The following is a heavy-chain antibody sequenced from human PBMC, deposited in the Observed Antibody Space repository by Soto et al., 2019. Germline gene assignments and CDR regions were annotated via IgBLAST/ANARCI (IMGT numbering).Heavy chain of an antibody. Sequence: EEQLLESGGGLVQPGGSLRFPCAASGFTFRSNAWTWFGQAPGRGLEWVSSISDSGGSTYYADSVKGRFTISRDNSQNTLYLQMDSLRAEDTAVYFCSKASGYSSGWYKGKFYFDYWGQGTLVSVSS. CDR1: GFTFRSNA. V-gene: IGHV3-23*01. CDR3: SKASGYSSGWYKGKFYFDY. CDR2: ISDSGGST. J-gene: IGHJ4*02. D-gene: IGHD6-19*01.